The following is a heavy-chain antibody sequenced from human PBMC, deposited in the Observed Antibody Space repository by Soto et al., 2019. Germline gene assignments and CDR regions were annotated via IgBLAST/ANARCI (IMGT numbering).Heavy chain of an antibody. V-gene: IGHV3-33*01. CDR3: TRVHYYDNSGLDY. D-gene: IGHD3-22*01. CDR1: GFIFSSYN. J-gene: IGHJ4*02. Sequence: QVQLVESGGGVVQPGRSLRLYCEASGFIFSSYNLHWVRQPPGKGLEWVAVIWFDGSNKDYADYVRGRFTISRDNSKNTVFLQMNSLRADVTATYYCTRVHYYDNSGLDYWGPGTLVTVSS. CDR2: IWFDGSNK.